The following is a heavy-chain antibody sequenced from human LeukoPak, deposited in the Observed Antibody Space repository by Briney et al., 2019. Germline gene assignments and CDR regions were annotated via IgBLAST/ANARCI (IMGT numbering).Heavy chain of an antibody. V-gene: IGHV1-69*13. CDR3: ARDLRARIGFDY. Sequence: SVKVSCKASGGTFSSYAISWVRQAPGQGLEWMGGIIPIFGTANYAQKFQGRVTITADESTSTAYMELSSLRSEDTAVYYCARDLRARIGFDYWGQGTLVTVSS. CDR2: IIPIFGTA. CDR1: GGTFSSYA. D-gene: IGHD3-16*02. J-gene: IGHJ4*02.